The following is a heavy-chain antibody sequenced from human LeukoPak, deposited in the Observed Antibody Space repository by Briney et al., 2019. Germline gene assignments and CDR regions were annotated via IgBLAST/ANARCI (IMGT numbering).Heavy chain of an antibody. J-gene: IGHJ5*02. CDR2: IYSGTT. CDR1: GFTVSANS. CDR3: ARAYYDSGSYYWFDP. V-gene: IGHV3-53*01. D-gene: IGHD3-10*01. Sequence: GGSLRLSCTVSGFTVSANSMSWVRQAPGKGLEWVSFIYSGTTHYSDSVKGRFTISRDNSKNTLYLQMNSLRAEDTAVYYCARAYYDSGSYYWFDPWGQGTLVTVSS.